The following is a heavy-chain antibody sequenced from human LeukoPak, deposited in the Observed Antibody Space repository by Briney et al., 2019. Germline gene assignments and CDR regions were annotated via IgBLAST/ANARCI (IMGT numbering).Heavy chain of an antibody. CDR1: GFTFSSYA. V-gene: IGHV3-23*01. CDR2: ISGSGGST. D-gene: IGHD6-13*01. Sequence: GGSLRLSCAASGFTFSSYAMSWVRQAPGKGLEWVSAISGSGGSTYYADSVKGRFTNSRDNSKNTLYLQMNSLRAEDTAVYYCAKASMSAAAGLQDYWGQGTLVTVSS. J-gene: IGHJ4*02. CDR3: AKASMSAAAGLQDY.